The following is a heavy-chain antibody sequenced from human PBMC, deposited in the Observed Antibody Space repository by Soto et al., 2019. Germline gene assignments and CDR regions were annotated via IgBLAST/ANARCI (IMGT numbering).Heavy chain of an antibody. V-gene: IGHV1-69*01. CDR2: IIPIFGTA. CDR1: GGTFSSYA. D-gene: IGHD6-13*01. Sequence: QVQLVQSGAEVKKPGSSVKVSCKASGGTFSSYAISWVRQAPGQGLEWMGGIIPIFGTANYAQKFQGRVTITADESTSTGYMELSSLRSEDTAVYYCAGKWVAVAGPILTPPYYYGMDVWGQGTTVTVSS. J-gene: IGHJ6*02. CDR3: AGKWVAVAGPILTPPYYYGMDV.